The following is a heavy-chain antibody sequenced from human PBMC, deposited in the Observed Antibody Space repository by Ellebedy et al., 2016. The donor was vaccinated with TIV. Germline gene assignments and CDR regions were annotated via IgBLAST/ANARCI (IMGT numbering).Heavy chain of an antibody. Sequence: ASVKVSCXASGYTFTGYYMHWVRQAPGQGLEWMGWINPNSGGTNYAQKFQGRVTMTRDTSISTAYMELSRLRSDDTAVYYCARVRRVAAAHNWYFDLWGRGTLVTVSS. CDR3: ARVRRVAAAHNWYFDL. V-gene: IGHV1-2*02. CDR2: INPNSGGT. CDR1: GYTFTGYY. J-gene: IGHJ2*01. D-gene: IGHD6-13*01.